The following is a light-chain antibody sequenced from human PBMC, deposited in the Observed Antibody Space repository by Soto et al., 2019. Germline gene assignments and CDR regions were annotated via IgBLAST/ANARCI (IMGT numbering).Light chain of an antibody. Sequence: QSVLTQPPSASGSPGQSVTISCTGTSSDVGGYDYVSWYQQHPGKAPKLMIYEVSNRPSGVPDRFSGSKSGNTASLTVSGLQAEDEADYYCSSYAGSDNVLFGGGTKVTVL. CDR2: EVS. CDR1: SSDVGGYDY. V-gene: IGLV2-8*01. J-gene: IGLJ2*01. CDR3: SSYAGSDNVL.